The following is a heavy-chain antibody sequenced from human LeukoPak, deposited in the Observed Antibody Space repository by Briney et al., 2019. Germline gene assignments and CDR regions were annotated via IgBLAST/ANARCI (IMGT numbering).Heavy chain of an antibody. V-gene: IGHV3-23*01. CDR1: GFTFSSYA. CDR2: ISGSGGST. Sequence: GGSLRLSCTASGFTFSSYAMRWVSQAPGKGLEWVSAISGSGGSTYYADSVKGRFTISRDNSKSTLYLQMNSLRAEDTAVYYCAQDQTPKCGYSYMYYYVDVWGKGTTVTVSS. D-gene: IGHD5-18*01. CDR3: AQDQTPKCGYSYMYYYVDV. J-gene: IGHJ6*03.